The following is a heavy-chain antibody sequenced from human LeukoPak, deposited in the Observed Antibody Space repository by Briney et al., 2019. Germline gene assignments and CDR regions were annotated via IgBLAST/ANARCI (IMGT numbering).Heavy chain of an antibody. CDR1: GYTFTSYG. CDR2: ISAYNGNT. Sequence: ASVKVSFKSSGYTFTSYGISWVRQAPGQGLEWMGWISAYNGNTNYAQKLQGRVTMTTDTSTSTAYMELRSLRSDDTAVYYCARDTGLPYSSSWYAAFDYWGQGTLVTVSS. D-gene: IGHD6-13*01. J-gene: IGHJ4*02. CDR3: ARDTGLPYSSSWYAAFDY. V-gene: IGHV1-18*01.